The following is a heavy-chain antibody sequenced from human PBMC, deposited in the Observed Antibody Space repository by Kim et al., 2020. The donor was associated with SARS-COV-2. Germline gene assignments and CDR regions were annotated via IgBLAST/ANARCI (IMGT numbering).Heavy chain of an antibody. J-gene: IGHJ6*02. CDR3: ARGHLFGIVVVPAARDYCYGMDV. CDR2: ISYDGSNK. V-gene: IGHV3-30-3*01. Sequence: GGSLRLSCAASGFTFSSYAMHWVRQAPGKGLEWVAVISYDGSNKYYADSVKGRFTISRDNSKNTLYLQMNSLRAEDTAVYYCARGHLFGIVVVPAARDYCYGMDVWGQGTTVTVSS. D-gene: IGHD2-2*01. CDR1: GFTFSSYA.